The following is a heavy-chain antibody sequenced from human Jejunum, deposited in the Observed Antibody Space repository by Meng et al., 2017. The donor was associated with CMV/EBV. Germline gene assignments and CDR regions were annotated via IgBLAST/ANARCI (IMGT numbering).Heavy chain of an antibody. CDR3: ARGAPWTDYDY. CDR2: IGASGGNT. CDR1: RFSYRNYA. Sequence: CAANRFSYRNYAMSWGRQTQGKGLEWVSGIGASGGNTYYADSVKGRSTISRDNINNILYLQMHSLRADDTAVYYCARGAPWTDYDYWGQGTLVTVSS. V-gene: IGHV3-23*01. D-gene: IGHD3/OR15-3a*01. J-gene: IGHJ4*02.